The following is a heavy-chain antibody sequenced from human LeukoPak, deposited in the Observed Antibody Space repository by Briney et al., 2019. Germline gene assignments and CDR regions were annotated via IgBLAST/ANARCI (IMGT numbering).Heavy chain of an antibody. CDR3: ARDPCGGDCYSAFDY. Sequence: SETLSLTCTVSGDSISSYYWGWIRQPPGKGLEWIGSIYYSGSTYYNPSLKSRVTISVDTSRNQFSLKLSSVTAADTAVYYCARDPCGGDCYSAFDYWGQGTLVTVSS. D-gene: IGHD2-21*02. CDR1: GDSISSYY. V-gene: IGHV4-39*07. CDR2: IYYSGST. J-gene: IGHJ4*02.